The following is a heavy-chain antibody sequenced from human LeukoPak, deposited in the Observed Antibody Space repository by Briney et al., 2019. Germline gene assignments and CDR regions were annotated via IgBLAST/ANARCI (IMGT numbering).Heavy chain of an antibody. CDR3: VKFRGQLLSSYYFDY. J-gene: IGHJ4*02. CDR1: GFTFSSYA. CDR2: ISYDGSNK. D-gene: IGHD2-2*01. V-gene: IGHV3-30-3*02. Sequence: GRSLRLSCAASGFTFSSYAMHWVRQAPGKGLEWVAVISYDGSNKYYADSVKGRFTISRDNSKNTLYLQMNSLRGEDTAVYYCVKFRGQLLSSYYFDYWGQGTLVTVSS.